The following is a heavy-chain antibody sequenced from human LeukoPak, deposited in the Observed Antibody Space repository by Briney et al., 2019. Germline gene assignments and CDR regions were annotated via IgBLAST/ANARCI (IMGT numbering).Heavy chain of an antibody. CDR3: TRDGPRSSGYPDT. CDR2: IYYSGST. Sequence: SQTLSLTCTVSGGSISSGGYFWSWIRQHPGKGLEWIGYIYYSGSTYYNPSLKSRVTISVDTSKNQFSLKLSSVTAADTAVYYCTRDGPRSSGYPDTWGQGTLVTVSS. D-gene: IGHD3-22*01. J-gene: IGHJ5*02. V-gene: IGHV4-31*03. CDR1: GGSISSGGYF.